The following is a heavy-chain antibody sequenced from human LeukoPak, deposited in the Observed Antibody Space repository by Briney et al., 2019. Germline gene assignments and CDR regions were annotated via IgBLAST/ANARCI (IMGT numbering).Heavy chain of an antibody. J-gene: IGHJ3*02. CDR3: ARGYGSRSPDAFDI. D-gene: IGHD3-10*01. CDR1: GGSFNDYY. Sequence: PSETLSLTCALYGGSFNDYYWSWIRQPPGKGLEWIGEINRSGSANYNPSLKSRVTISVDTSKNQFSLKLSSVTAADTAVYYCARGYGSRSPDAFDIWGQGTMVTVSS. CDR2: INRSGSA. V-gene: IGHV4-34*01.